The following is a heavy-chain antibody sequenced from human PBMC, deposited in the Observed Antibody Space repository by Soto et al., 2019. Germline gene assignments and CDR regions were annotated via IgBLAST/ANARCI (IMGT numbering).Heavy chain of an antibody. J-gene: IGHJ6*02. CDR2: MNRNSGNT. V-gene: IGHV1-8*01. CDR3: ARVRYSRSWYFGVDYHYGMYX. CDR1: GYTFTSYD. D-gene: IGHD6-13*01. Sequence: VSVKVSCKASGYTFTSYDINWVRQATGQGLEWMGLMNRNSGNTGYAQKFQGRLTTPRNTSISTAYMELSRLRSEDTAVYYCARVRYSRSWYFGVDYHYGMYXWGQVPTVTVS.